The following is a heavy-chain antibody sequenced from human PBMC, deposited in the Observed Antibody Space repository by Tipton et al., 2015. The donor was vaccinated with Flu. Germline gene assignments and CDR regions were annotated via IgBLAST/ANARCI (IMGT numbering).Heavy chain of an antibody. D-gene: IGHD1-7*01. CDR2: IYYSGST. CDR3: ARVELHAFAI. V-gene: IGHV4-31*03. J-gene: IGHJ3*02. CDR1: GGSISSGSYY. Sequence: TLSLTCTVSGGSISSGSYYWSWIRQHPGKGLEWIGYIYYSGSTYYNPSLKSRVTISVDTSKNQFSLKLSSVTAADTAVYYCARVELHAFAIWGKGTMVTAPS.